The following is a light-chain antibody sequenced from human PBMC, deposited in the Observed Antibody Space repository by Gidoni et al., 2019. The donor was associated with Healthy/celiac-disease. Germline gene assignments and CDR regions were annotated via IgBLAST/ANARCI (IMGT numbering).Light chain of an antibody. V-gene: IGLV3-19*01. Sequence: SSEPTQDPAVSVALGQTVRITCQGDSLSSYYASWYQQKPGQAPVLVIYGKNNRPSGIPDRFSGSSSGNTASLTITGAQAEDEADYYCNSRDSSGNRVFGGGTKLTVL. CDR1: SLSSYY. CDR2: GKN. J-gene: IGLJ3*02. CDR3: NSRDSSGNRV.